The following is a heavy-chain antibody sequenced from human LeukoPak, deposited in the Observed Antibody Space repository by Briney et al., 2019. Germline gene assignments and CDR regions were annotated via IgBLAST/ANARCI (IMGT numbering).Heavy chain of an antibody. CDR2: INPKSGGT. J-gene: IGHJ4*02. D-gene: IGHD3-9*01. CDR1: GYTFIDYY. Sequence: ASVKVSCKASGYTFIDYYMHWVRQAPGQGLEWMGWINPKSGGTNNAQKFQGRVTMTRDTSISTAYMEVSSLRSDDTAVYYCARVEDILTGYVDYWGQGTLVTVSS. CDR3: ARVEDILTGYVDY. V-gene: IGHV1-2*02.